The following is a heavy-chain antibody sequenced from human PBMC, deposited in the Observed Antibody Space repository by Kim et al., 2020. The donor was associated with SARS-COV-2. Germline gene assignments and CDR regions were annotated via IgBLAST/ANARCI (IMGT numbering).Heavy chain of an antibody. CDR2: IYPGDSDT. D-gene: IGHD6-13*01. V-gene: IGHV5-51*01. J-gene: IGHJ3*02. CDR3: ARSSPREGNAFDI. Sequence: GESLKISCKGSGYSFTSYWIGWVRQMPGKGLEWMGIIYPGDSDTRYSPSFQGQVTISADKSISTAYLQWSSLKASDTAMYYCARSSPREGNAFDIWGQGTMVTVSS. CDR1: GYSFTSYW.